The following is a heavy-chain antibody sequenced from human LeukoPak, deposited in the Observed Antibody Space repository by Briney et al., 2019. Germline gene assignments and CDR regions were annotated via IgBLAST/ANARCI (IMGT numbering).Heavy chain of an antibody. CDR3: AKAGYSSSWRSWFDP. J-gene: IGHJ5*02. Sequence: PGGSLRLSCAASGFTFSSYAMSWVRQAPGKGLEWVSAISGSGGSTYYADSVKGRFTISRDNSKNTLYLQMNSLRAEGTAVYYCAKAGYSSSWRSWFDPWGQGTLVTVSS. V-gene: IGHV3-23*01. CDR2: ISGSGGST. CDR1: GFTFSSYA. D-gene: IGHD6-13*01.